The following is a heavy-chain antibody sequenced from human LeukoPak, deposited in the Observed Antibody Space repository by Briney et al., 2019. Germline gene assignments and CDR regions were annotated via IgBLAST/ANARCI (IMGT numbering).Heavy chain of an antibody. CDR3: ARDGSMVRGVIITSSWFDP. D-gene: IGHD3-10*01. J-gene: IGHJ5*02. CDR1: GYTFTSYY. V-gene: IGHV1-2*02. Sequence: ASVKVSCKASGYTFTSYYMHWVRQAPGQGLEWMGWINPNSGGTNYAQKFQGRVTMTRDTSISTAYMELSRLRSDDTAVYYCARDGSMVRGVIITSSWFDPWGQGTLVTVSS. CDR2: INPNSGGT.